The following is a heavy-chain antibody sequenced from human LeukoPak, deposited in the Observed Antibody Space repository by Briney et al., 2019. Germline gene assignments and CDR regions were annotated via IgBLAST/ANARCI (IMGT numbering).Heavy chain of an antibody. CDR3: ARSNVGDNSGYRAFDI. J-gene: IGHJ3*02. D-gene: IGHD3-22*01. CDR2: ISYSGNT. Sequence: SETLSLTCTVSGGSINSYYWSWIRQPPGKGLEWIGYISYSGNTNYNPSLESRVTISVDTSKNQFSLKLRSVTAADTTVYYCARSNVGDNSGYRAFDIWGQGTVVTVSS. CDR1: GGSINSYY. V-gene: IGHV4-59*12.